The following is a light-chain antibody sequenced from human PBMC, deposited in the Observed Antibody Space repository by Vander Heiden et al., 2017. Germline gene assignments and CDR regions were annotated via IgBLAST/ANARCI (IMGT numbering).Light chain of an antibody. CDR1: PSVFYSLHNQNY. Sequence: IVLTHSPDSLAVSLGVTATTNCNSSPSVFYSLHNQNYLAWYQQKPGQPPKLLIYWASTRDAGVPNRFSGSGSGTDFTLTSSSLQAEDVAVYYWQQYNSTPWTFGQGTKVEIK. CDR2: WAS. V-gene: IGKV4-1*01. J-gene: IGKJ1*01. CDR3: QQYNSTPWT.